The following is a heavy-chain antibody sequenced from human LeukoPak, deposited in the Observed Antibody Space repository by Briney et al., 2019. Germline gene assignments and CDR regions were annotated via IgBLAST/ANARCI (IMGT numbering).Heavy chain of an antibody. CDR3: ARDRMASGSYYLDY. V-gene: IGHV3-33*01. CDR2: IWYDGSNK. J-gene: IGHJ4*02. Sequence: GRSLRLSCAASGFTFSSYGMHWVRQAPGKGLEWVAVIWYDGSNKYYADSVKGRFTISRDNSKNTLYLQMNSLRAEDTAVYYCARDRMASGSYYLDYWGQGTQVTVSS. CDR1: GFTFSSYG. D-gene: IGHD1-26*01.